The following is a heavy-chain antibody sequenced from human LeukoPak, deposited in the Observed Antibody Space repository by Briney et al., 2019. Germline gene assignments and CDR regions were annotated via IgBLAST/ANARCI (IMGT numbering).Heavy chain of an antibody. CDR3: ARVRGNYYDSSGYYSIFDY. V-gene: IGHV4-4*02. Sequence: SGTLSLTCAVSGGSISSSNWWSWVRQPPGKGLEWIGEIYHSGNTNYNPSLKSRVTISVDKSKNQFSLKLSSVTAADTAVYYCARVRGNYYDSSGYYSIFDYWGQGTLVTVSS. J-gene: IGHJ4*02. CDR2: IYHSGNT. D-gene: IGHD3-22*01. CDR1: GGSISSSNW.